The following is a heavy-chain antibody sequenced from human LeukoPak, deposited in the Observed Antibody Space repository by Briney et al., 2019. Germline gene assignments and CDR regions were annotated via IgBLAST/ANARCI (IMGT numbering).Heavy chain of an antibody. Sequence: AGGSLRLSCAASGFTFSNYLMAWVRQLPGKGLEWVASIKQDGSEKYYVDSVKGRFTISRDDAENSLYLQMNSLRAEDTAIYYCARAGPWGSYRYTFDPWGQGTLLTVSS. J-gene: IGHJ5*02. CDR1: GFTFSNYL. V-gene: IGHV3-7*01. CDR2: IKQDGSEK. CDR3: ARAGPWGSYRYTFDP. D-gene: IGHD3-16*02.